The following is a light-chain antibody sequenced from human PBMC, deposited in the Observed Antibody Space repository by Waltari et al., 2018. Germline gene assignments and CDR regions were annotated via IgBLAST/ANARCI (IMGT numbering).Light chain of an antibody. Sequence: IVLTQSPGTLSLSPGERATLSCRASQSVSNNYLAWFQHKPGQAPRLLIYGASSRATGIPDRFSGSGSGTDFTLTITRLEPEDFAVYYCLQYGSSWMFGQGTKVEIK. CDR1: QSVSNNY. J-gene: IGKJ1*01. V-gene: IGKV3-20*01. CDR2: GAS. CDR3: LQYGSSWM.